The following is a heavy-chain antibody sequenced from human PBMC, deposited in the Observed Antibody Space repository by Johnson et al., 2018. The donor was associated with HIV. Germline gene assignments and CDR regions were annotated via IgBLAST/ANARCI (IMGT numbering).Heavy chain of an antibody. V-gene: IGHV3-30*02. CDR2: IRYDGSYK. CDR3: AKFRDAFDI. J-gene: IGHJ3*02. CDR1: GFTFNNYD. Sequence: QVQLVESGGGVVQPGGSLRLSCAASGFTFNNYDMHWVRQAPGKGLEWVAFIRYDGSYKYYADSVKGRFTIARDNSKNTLYLQMNSLRAEDTAVYYCAKFRDAFDIWGQGTMVTVSS.